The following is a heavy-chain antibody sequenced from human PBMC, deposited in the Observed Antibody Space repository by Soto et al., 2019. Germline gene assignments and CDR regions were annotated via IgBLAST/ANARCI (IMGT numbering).Heavy chain of an antibody. CDR1: GFTSGRYG. CDR2: ISYDGVNK. J-gene: IGHJ4*02. D-gene: IGHD3-10*01. Sequence: VESGGSVVQPGRSLKLSCAGSGFTSGRYGMHWVRQAPGKGLEWVAVISYDGVNKYYAYSVKGRFTISRDNSRNTVYLQMLNLRPEDTAVYYCAKDQRTYYYGSGSDSWGQGTLVTVSS. CDR3: AKDQRTYYYGSGSDS. V-gene: IGHV3-30*18.